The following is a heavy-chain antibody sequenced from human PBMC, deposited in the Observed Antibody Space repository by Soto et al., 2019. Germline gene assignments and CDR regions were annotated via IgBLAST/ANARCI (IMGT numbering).Heavy chain of an antibody. D-gene: IGHD3-22*01. CDR2: VSPYDGYT. Sequence: ASVKVSCKASGYTFSSYGINWVRQAPGQGLEWLGWVSPYDGYTNYAQILQGRVSMTTDTSTKTAYMEVRSLRSDDTAVYYCARGGYYDSSGSRNYFYYGMNVWGQGTTVTV. V-gene: IGHV1-18*01. CDR3: ARGGYYDSSGSRNYFYYGMNV. J-gene: IGHJ6*02. CDR1: GYTFSSYG.